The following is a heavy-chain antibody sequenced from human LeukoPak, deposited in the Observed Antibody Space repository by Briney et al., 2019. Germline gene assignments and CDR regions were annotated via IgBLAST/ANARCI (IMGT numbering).Heavy chain of an antibody. CDR2: ISGSGDNT. CDR3: AKGSYYDSSGSFYFDY. Sequence: GGSLRLSCAASGFTFSSYAMSRVRQAPGKGLEWVSGISGSGDNTYYADSVKGRFTISRDNSKNTLYVQVNSLGTEDTAAYYCAKGSYYDSSGSFYFDYWGQGTLVTVSS. V-gene: IGHV3-23*01. CDR1: GFTFSSYA. J-gene: IGHJ4*02. D-gene: IGHD3-22*01.